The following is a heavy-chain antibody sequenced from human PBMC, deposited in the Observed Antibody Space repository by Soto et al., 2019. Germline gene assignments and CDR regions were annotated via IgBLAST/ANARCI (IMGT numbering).Heavy chain of an antibody. J-gene: IGHJ6*02. D-gene: IGHD2-2*01. CDR1: GYSFTSYW. V-gene: IGHV5-10-1*01. Sequence: GESLKISCKGSGYSFTSYWISWVRQMPGKGLEWMGRIDPSDSYTNYSPSFQGHVTISADKSISTAYLQWSSLKDSDTAMYYCAAPRKASNGALYYYYGMDVWGQGTTVTVSS. CDR2: IDPSDSYT. CDR3: AAPRKASNGALYYYYGMDV.